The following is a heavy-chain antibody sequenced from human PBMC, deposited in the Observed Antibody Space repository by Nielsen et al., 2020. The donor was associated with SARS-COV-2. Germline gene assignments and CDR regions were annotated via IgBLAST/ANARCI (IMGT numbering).Heavy chain of an antibody. CDR2: IDGNGRNI. CDR1: GFPFSSYE. CDR3: ARESVTGTDAFDI. D-gene: IGHD6-19*01. J-gene: IGHJ3*02. Sequence: GGSLRLSCAASGFPFSSYEMNWVRQAPGKALEWLSYIDGNGRNIFYADSAKGRFTISRDNAENSLSLQMNSLRAEDTAVYYCARESVTGTDAFDIWGQGTVVTVSS. V-gene: IGHV3-48*03.